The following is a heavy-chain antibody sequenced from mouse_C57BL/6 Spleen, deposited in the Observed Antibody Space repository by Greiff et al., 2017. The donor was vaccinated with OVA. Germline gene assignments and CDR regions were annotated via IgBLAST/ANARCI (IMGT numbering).Heavy chain of an antibody. D-gene: IGHD3-3*01. V-gene: IGHV1-82*01. CDR3: AGDLGFDY. CDR1: GYAFSSSW. J-gene: IGHJ2*01. Sequence: VQGVESGPELVKPGASVKISCKASGYAFSSSWMNWVKQRPGKGLEWIGRIYPGDGDTNYNGKFKGKATLTADKSSSTAYMQLSSLTSEDSAVYFCAGDLGFDYWGQGTTLTVSS. CDR2: IYPGDGDT.